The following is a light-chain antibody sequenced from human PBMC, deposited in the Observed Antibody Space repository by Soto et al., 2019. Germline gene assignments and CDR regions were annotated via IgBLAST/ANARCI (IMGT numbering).Light chain of an antibody. CDR1: QSVSSSY. V-gene: IGKV3-20*01. CDR3: QQFGSAPGLT. CDR2: GAS. J-gene: IGKJ4*01. Sequence: EIVLTQSPGTLSLSPGERATLSCRASQSVSSSYLAWYQQKPGQAPRLLIYGASSRATGTPDRFSGSGSGTDFTLTISTLEPEDFAVYYCQQFGSAPGLTFGGGTKVDIK.